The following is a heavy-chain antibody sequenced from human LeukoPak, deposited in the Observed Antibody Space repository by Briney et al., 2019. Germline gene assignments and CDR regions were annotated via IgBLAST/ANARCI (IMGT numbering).Heavy chain of an antibody. CDR3: ARDLHDYGGNSGFDS. D-gene: IGHD4-23*01. CDR1: GHTLTGYY. CDR2: INPSSGDT. Sequence: ASVKVSCKASGHTLTGYYMHWVRHAPGPGLEWIGWINPSSGDTNYAQRFQCRVTMTRGTSITTAYMELSWLKSDDTAIYYCARDLHDYGGNSGFDSWGQGTLVIVSS. J-gene: IGHJ4*02. V-gene: IGHV1-2*02.